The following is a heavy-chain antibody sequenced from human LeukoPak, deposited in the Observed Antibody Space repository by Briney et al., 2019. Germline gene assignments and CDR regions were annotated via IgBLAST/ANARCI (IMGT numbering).Heavy chain of an antibody. CDR3: ARDGLSDY. Sequence: GGSLRLSCAASGFTFSSYSMNWVRQAPGKGLEWVSYISSSSSTIYYADSVKGRFTISRDNAKDSLYLQMNSLRAEDTAVYYCARDGLSDYWGQGTLVTVSS. CDR1: GFTFSSYS. CDR2: ISSSSSTI. J-gene: IGHJ4*02. V-gene: IGHV3-48*04.